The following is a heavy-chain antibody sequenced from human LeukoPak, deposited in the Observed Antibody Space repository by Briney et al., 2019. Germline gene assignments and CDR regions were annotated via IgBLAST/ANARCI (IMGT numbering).Heavy chain of an antibody. CDR2: IYYTGTT. CDR1: GGSISNGDHY. V-gene: IGHV4-30-4*01. D-gene: IGHD5-18*01. Sequence: PSQILSLTCIVSGGSISNGDHYWSWVRQPPGTGLEWLGFIYYTGTTSYNPSLKSRVTISVDTSKNQFSLRLTSVTAADTALYYCAIQSKGYTYGYNYWGQGTLVTVSS. J-gene: IGHJ4*02. CDR3: AIQSKGYTYGYNY.